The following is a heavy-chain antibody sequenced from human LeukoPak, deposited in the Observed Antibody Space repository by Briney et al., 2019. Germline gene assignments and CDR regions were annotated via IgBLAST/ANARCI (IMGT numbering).Heavy chain of an antibody. D-gene: IGHD1-1*01. CDR2: VYYRGST. J-gene: IGHJ5*02. CDR1: GGYISSSSYY. CDR3: ARVGSDWNDVRYNWFDP. Sequence: PSETLSLTCTVSGGYISSSSYYWGWIRQSPGKGLEWIGSVYYRGSTYYNPSLKSRVTISVDRSKNQFSLKLSSVTAADTAVYYCARVGSDWNDVRYNWFDPWGQGTLVTVSS. V-gene: IGHV4-39*07.